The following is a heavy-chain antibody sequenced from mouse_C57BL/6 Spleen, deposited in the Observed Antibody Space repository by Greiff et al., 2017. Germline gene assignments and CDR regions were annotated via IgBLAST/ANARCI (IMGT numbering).Heavy chain of an antibody. CDR1: GYSFTSYY. CDR3: ASPIYYYGSSNYFDY. J-gene: IGHJ2*01. Sequence: QVHVKQSGPELVKPGASVKISCKASGYSFTSYYIHWVKQRPGQGLEWIGWIYPGSGNTKYNEKFKGKATLTADTSSSTAYMQLSSLTSEDSAVYNCASPIYYYGSSNYFDYWGQGTTLTVSS. D-gene: IGHD1-1*01. CDR2: IYPGSGNT. V-gene: IGHV1-66*01.